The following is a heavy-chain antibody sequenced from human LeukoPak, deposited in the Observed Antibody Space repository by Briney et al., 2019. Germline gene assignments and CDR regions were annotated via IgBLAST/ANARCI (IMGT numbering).Heavy chain of an antibody. D-gene: IGHD6-13*01. J-gene: IGHJ5*02. Sequence: GGSLRLSCAASGFTFSSYAMHWVRQAPGKGLEWVAVISYDGSNKYYADSVKGRFTISRDNSKNTLYLQMNSLRAEDTAIYYCVRDLQRHYLGVAVAGRRRWFDPWGQGTLVTVSS. CDR1: GFTFSSYA. CDR3: VRDLQRHYLGVAVAGRRRWFDP. CDR2: ISYDGSNK. V-gene: IGHV3-30*04.